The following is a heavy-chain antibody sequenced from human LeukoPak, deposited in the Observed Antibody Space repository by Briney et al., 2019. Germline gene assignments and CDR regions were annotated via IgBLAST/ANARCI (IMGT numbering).Heavy chain of an antibody. CDR3: AKEGSWVAGSYYGY. Sequence: PGGSLRLSCAASGFTFSSYGMHWVRQAPGKGLEWVAFIRYEGSNKYYADSVTGRFTISRDNSKNTLYLQMNSLRAEDTAVYYCAKEGSWVAGSYYGYWGQGTLVTVSS. CDR2: IRYEGSNK. V-gene: IGHV3-30*02. CDR1: GFTFSSYG. J-gene: IGHJ4*02. D-gene: IGHD1-26*01.